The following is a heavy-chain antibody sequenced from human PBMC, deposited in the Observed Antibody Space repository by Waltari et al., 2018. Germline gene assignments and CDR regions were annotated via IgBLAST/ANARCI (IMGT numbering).Heavy chain of an antibody. CDR1: GGSFSGYY. V-gene: IGHV4-34*01. D-gene: IGHD1-26*01. Sequence: QVQLQQWGAGLLKPSETLSLTCAVYGGSFSGYYWSWIRQPPGKGLEWIGEINHSGSTNYNPSLKSRVTISVDTSKNQFSLKLSSVTAADTAVYYCARDKGWELLNYGMDVWGQGTTVTVSS. CDR3: ARDKGWELLNYGMDV. J-gene: IGHJ6*02. CDR2: INHSGST.